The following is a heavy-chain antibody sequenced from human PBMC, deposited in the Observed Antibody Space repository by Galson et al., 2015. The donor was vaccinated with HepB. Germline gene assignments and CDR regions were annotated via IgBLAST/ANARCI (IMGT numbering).Heavy chain of an antibody. Sequence: SLRLSCAASGFSIRSHYMNWVRQAPGKGLEWVSVIHGGNNIYYADSRMGRLTTPRDDSINTLYLQKNSLRAEGTAVYYCAQLGTGYWGQGTPVTVSS. CDR3: AQLGTGY. D-gene: IGHD7-27*01. J-gene: IGHJ4*02. CDR2: IHGGNNI. V-gene: IGHV3-53*01. CDR1: GFSIRSHY.